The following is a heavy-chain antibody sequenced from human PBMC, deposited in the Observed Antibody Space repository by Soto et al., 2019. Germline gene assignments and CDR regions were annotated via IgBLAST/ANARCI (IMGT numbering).Heavy chain of an antibody. CDR2: IYYSGTP. D-gene: IGHD3-22*01. V-gene: IGHV4-39*02. J-gene: IGHJ5*02. CDR3: ARSNSGYYKWFDP. CDR1: GDSISSSNYY. Sequence: HLQLQESGPGLVKPSETLSLTCTVSGDSISSSNYYWGWIRQPPGKGLEWIANIYYSGTPYCNPYLKSRVAISVDTSKTHCSLKLSSVTAADTAIYYCARSNSGYYKWFDPWGQGTLVTVSS.